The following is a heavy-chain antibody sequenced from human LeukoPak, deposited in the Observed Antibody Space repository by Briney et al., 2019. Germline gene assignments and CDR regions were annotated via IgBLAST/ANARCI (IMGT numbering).Heavy chain of an antibody. CDR1: GYTFTSYY. Sequence: ASVKVSCKASGYTFTSYYMHWVRQAPGQGLEWMGIINPSGGSTSYAQKFQGRVTMTRDMSTSTVYMELSSLRSDDTAVYYCARAILDTTMDGIDYFDYWGQGTLVTVSS. J-gene: IGHJ4*02. V-gene: IGHV1-46*01. CDR3: ARAILDTTMDGIDYFDY. D-gene: IGHD5-18*01. CDR2: INPSGGST.